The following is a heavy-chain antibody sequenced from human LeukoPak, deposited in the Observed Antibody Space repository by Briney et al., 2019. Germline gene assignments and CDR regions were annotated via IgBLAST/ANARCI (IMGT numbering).Heavy chain of an antibody. CDR2: IYRKKT. D-gene: IGHD4/OR15-4a*01. V-gene: IGHV3-53*01. CDR3: SIRAGAYSHPSDY. J-gene: IGHJ4*02. Sequence: GGSLRLSCTVSGFTFSSNSMSWVRQAPGKGLEALSFIYRKKTHYSDSVKRQCTISRDNSKNPLYLQIKSLKSEDTPVYYFSIRAGAYSHPSDYWGQGHLVTVSS. CDR1: GFTFSSNS.